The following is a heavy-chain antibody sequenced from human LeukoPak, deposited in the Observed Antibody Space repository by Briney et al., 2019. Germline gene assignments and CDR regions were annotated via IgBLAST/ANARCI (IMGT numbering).Heavy chain of an antibody. D-gene: IGHD4-17*01. CDR1: GFTFSDYY. J-gene: IGHJ6*02. Sequence: GGSLRLSCAASGFTFSDYYMSWIRQAPGKGLEWVSYISSSGSTIYYADSVKGRFTISRDNAKNSLYLQTNSLRAEDTAVYYCARTSDYPDNDYGMDVWGQGTTVTVSS. CDR2: ISSSGSTI. V-gene: IGHV3-11*01. CDR3: ARTSDYPDNDYGMDV.